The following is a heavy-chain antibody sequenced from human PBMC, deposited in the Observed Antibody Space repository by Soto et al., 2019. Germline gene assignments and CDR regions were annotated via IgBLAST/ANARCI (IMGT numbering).Heavy chain of an antibody. CDR1: GFTFDDYA. J-gene: IGHJ1*01. CDR3: VKDESINWYSGHFRH. CDR2: INWNSGSI. D-gene: IGHD6-13*01. Sequence: GGSLRLSXAASGFTFDDYAMPWVRQVPGKGLEWVSGINWNSGSIGYGDSVKGRFAISRDNAKNSLHLQMNSLSAEDTAFYYCVKDESINWYSGHFRHWGQGTLVTVSS. V-gene: IGHV3-9*01.